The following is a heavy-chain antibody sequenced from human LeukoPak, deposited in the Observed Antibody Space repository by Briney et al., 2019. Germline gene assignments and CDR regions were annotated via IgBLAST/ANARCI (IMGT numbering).Heavy chain of an antibody. CDR3: ARVELQTTVTNYFDY. CDR1: GFTFSNYA. J-gene: IGHJ4*02. V-gene: IGHV4-34*01. D-gene: IGHD4-17*01. CDR2: INHSGST. Sequence: GSLRLSCAASGFTFSNYAMSWIRQPPGKGLEWIGEINHSGSTNYNPSLKSRVTISVDTSKNQFSLKLSSVTAADTAVYYCARVELQTTVTNYFDYWGQGTLVTVSS.